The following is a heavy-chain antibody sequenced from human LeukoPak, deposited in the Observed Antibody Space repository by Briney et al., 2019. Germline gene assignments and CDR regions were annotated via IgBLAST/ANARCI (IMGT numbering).Heavy chain of an antibody. CDR1: GGSISSSSYY. CDR2: IYYSGST. J-gene: IGHJ3*02. V-gene: IGHV4-39*07. CDR3: ARVGVGAMRRAFDI. Sequence: SETLSLTCTVSGGSISSSSYYWGWIRQPPGKGLEWIGSIYYSGSTYYNPSLKSRVTISVDTSKNQFSLKLSSVTAADTAVYYCARVGVGAMRRAFDIWGQGTMATVSS. D-gene: IGHD1-26*01.